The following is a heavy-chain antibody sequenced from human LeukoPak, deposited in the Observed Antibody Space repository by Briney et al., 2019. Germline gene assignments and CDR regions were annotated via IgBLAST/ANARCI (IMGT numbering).Heavy chain of an antibody. CDR3: ARDRVSSALLGEQQAYYYGMDV. D-gene: IGHD6-13*01. CDR2: ISAYNGNT. Sequence: ASVKVSCKASGYTFTSYGISWVRQAPGQGLEWMGWISAYNGNTNYAQKLQGRVTMTTDTSTSTAYMELRSLRSDDTAVYYCARDRVSSALLGEQQAYYYGMDVWGQGTTVTVSS. CDR1: GYTFTSYG. V-gene: IGHV1-18*01. J-gene: IGHJ6*02.